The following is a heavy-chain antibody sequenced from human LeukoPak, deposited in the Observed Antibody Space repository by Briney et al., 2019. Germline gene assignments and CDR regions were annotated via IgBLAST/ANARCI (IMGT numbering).Heavy chain of an antibody. CDR2: IYYSGST. Sequence: SETLSLTCTVSGGSISSGGYYWSWSRQHPGKGLEWIGYIYYSGSTYYNPSLKSRVTISVDTSKNQFSLKLSSVTAADTAVYYCARGEERNFYYYYGMDVWGQGTTVTVSS. CDR3: ARGEERNFYYYYGMDV. J-gene: IGHJ6*02. CDR1: GGSISSGGYY. D-gene: IGHD1-1*01. V-gene: IGHV4-31*03.